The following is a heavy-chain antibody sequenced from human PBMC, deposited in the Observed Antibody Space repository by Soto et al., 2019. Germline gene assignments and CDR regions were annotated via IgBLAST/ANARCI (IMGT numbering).Heavy chain of an antibody. D-gene: IGHD3-3*01. Sequence: GGSLRLSCAASGFTFSSYSMNWVRQAPGKGLEWVSAISGSGGSTYYADSVKGRFTISRDNSKNTLYLQMNSLRAEDTAVFYGAKADPPPILRFLEWLPIDYWGQGTLVTVSS. CDR2: ISGSGGST. CDR3: AKADPPPILRFLEWLPIDY. CDR1: GFTFSSYS. J-gene: IGHJ4*02. V-gene: IGHV3-23*01.